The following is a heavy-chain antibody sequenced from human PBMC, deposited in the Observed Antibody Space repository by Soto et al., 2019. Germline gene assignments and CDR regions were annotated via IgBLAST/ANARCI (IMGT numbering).Heavy chain of an antibody. CDR2: IYFSGST. J-gene: IGHJ4*02. Sequence: PSETLSLTCTVSGGSISSYYWSWIRQPLGKGLEWIGYIYFSGSTKYNPCLKSRVTISLDPSKNHYSLKLSSVTAADPAVYYFARRDSSGYVRLGYFDYWSQGTRVTVS. D-gene: IGHD3-22*01. CDR1: GGSISSYY. CDR3: ARRDSSGYVRLGYFDY. V-gene: IGHV4-59*01.